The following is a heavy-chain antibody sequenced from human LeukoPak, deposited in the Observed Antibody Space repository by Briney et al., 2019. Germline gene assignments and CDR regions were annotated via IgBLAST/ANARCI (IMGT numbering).Heavy chain of an antibody. J-gene: IGHJ4*02. CDR3: ASLSAGYSSS. Sequence: PGGSLRLSCAAAGFTFSSDWMSWVRQAPGKGLEWVAKIKQDGSEKYYVASVKGRFTISRYNAKNSLYLQMNSLRAEDTAVYYCASLSAGYSSSWGQGTLVTVSS. D-gene: IGHD6-13*01. CDR2: IKQDGSEK. V-gene: IGHV3-7*01. CDR1: GFTFSSDW.